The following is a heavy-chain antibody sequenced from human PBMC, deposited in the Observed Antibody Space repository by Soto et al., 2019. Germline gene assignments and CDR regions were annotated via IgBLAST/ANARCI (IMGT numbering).Heavy chain of an antibody. CDR2: ISSSSSYI. Sequence: GSLRLSCAASGVTFSSYSMNWVRQAPGKGLEWVSSISSSSSYIYYADSVKGRFTISRDNSKNSLYLQMNSLTTEDTALYYCARDNYDILTGQKRYFDYWGQGILVTVSS. D-gene: IGHD3-9*01. CDR3: ARDNYDILTGQKRYFDY. J-gene: IGHJ4*02. V-gene: IGHV3-21*04. CDR1: GVTFSSYS.